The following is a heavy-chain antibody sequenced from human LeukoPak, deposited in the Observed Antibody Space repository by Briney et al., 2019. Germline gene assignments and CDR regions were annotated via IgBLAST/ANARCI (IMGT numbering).Heavy chain of an antibody. V-gene: IGHV3-30*02. CDR1: GFIFSNYG. Sequence: GGSLRLSCAASGFIFSNYGMHWVRQAPGKGLEWVAFIRYDGSIEYYADSVKGRFTISRDNSKNTMYMQMKNMRVEDTAVYYCAKPIWGAAVAGAYFDYWGQGTLVTVSS. D-gene: IGHD6-19*01. CDR3: AKPIWGAAVAGAYFDY. J-gene: IGHJ4*02. CDR2: IRYDGSIE.